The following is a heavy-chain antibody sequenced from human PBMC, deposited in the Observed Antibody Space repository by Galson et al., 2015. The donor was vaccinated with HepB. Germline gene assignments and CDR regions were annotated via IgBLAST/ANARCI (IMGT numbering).Heavy chain of an antibody. J-gene: IGHJ4*02. CDR2: ISYHGSNK. D-gene: IGHD3-22*01. V-gene: IGHV3-30*04. CDR1: GFTFSSYA. CDR3: ARDLVTSSGYSN. Sequence: SLRLSCAASGFTFSSYAMHWVRQAPGKGLEWVAVISYHGSNKYYADSVKGRFTISRDNSKNTLYLQMNSLRAEDTAVYYCARDLVTSSGYSNWGQGTLVTVSS.